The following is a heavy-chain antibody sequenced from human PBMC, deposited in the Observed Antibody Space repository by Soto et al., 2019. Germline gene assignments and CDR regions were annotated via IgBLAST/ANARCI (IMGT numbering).Heavy chain of an antibody. Sequence: PSETLSLTCTVSGGSISSGGYYWSWIRQHPGKGLEWIGYIYYSGSTYYNPSLKSRVTISVDTSKNQFSLKLSSVTAADTAVYYCARDTPDYYGSGRTWDSWGQGTLVTVSS. CDR1: GGSISSGGYY. J-gene: IGHJ4*02. CDR3: ARDTPDYYGSGRTWDS. CDR2: IYYSGST. D-gene: IGHD3-10*01. V-gene: IGHV4-31*03.